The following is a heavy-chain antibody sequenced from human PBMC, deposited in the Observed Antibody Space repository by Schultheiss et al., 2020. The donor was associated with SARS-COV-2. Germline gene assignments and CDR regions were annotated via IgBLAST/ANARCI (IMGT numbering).Heavy chain of an antibody. Sequence: SETLSLTCTVSGGSLSSDFWSWIRQPPGKGLEWIGYIYYSGSTNYNPSLKSRVTISVDTSKNQFSLKLSSVTAADTAVYYCARRDSSGSRPDFDYWGQGTLVTVSS. D-gene: IGHD6-19*01. CDR3: ARRDSSGSRPDFDY. V-gene: IGHV4-59*12. CDR2: IYYSGST. J-gene: IGHJ4*02. CDR1: GGSLSSDF.